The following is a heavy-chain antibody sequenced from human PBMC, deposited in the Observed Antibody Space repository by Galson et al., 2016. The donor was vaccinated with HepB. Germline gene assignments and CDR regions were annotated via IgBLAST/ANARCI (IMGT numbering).Heavy chain of an antibody. Sequence: SLRLSCAASGFTFSNYVMNWVRQAPGKGLEWVSSMSGGGRSIFHADSVEGRFTISRDNSKSTVFLQMSSLTAEDTAIYYCAKGPGAGNFDYWGRGTLVTVSS. V-gene: IGHV3-23*01. CDR2: MSGGGRSI. D-gene: IGHD4/OR15-4a*01. J-gene: IGHJ4*02. CDR1: GFTFSNYV. CDR3: AKGPGAGNFDY.